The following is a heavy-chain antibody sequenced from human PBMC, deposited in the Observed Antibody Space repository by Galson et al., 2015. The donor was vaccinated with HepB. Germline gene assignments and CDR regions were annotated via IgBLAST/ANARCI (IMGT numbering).Heavy chain of an antibody. V-gene: IGHV1-2*02. D-gene: IGHD5-18*01. J-gene: IGHJ4*02. CDR3: AREASNYGYLVADY. CDR2: INFNSGVT. Sequence: SVKVSCKASGSTLTGSYMHWVRQAPGQGLEWMGWINFNSGVTRYAQKFQGRVTVTRDTLINTAYLEVSRLTSDDTAVYYCAREASNYGYLVADYWGQGTLVTVSS. CDR1: GSTLTGSY.